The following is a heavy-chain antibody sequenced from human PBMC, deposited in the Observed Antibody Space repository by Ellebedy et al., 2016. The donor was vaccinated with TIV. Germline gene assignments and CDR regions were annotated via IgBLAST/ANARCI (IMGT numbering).Heavy chain of an antibody. CDR3: ARVGDGYNWADY. Sequence: ASVKVSCKASGGTFSSYAISWVRQAPGQGLEWMGRIIPILGIANYAQKFQGRVTITTDKSTSTAYMELSSLRAEDTAVYYCARVGDGYNWADYWGQGTLVTVSS. D-gene: IGHD5-24*01. CDR1: GGTFSSYA. CDR2: IIPILGIA. V-gene: IGHV1-69*04. J-gene: IGHJ4*02.